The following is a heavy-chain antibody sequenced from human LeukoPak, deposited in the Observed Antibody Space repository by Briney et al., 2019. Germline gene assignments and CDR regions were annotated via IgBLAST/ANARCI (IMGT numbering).Heavy chain of an antibody. J-gene: IGHJ4*02. CDR2: IRYDGSNK. V-gene: IGHV3-30*02. Sequence: GGSLRLSCAASGFTFSSYGMHWVRQAPGKGLEWVAFIRYDGSNKYYADSVKGRFTISRDNSKNTLYLQMNSLRAEDTAVYYCAKPFGRTGTTSYYFDYWGQGTLVTASS. CDR3: AKPFGRTGTTSYYFDY. D-gene: IGHD1-1*01. CDR1: GFTFSSYG.